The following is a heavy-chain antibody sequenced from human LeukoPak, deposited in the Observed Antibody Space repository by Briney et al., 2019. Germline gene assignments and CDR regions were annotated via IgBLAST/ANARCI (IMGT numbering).Heavy chain of an antibody. CDR1: GGSISSGGYY. Sequence: SETLSLTCTVSGGSISSGGYYWSWIRQHPGKGLEWIGYMYYSGSTYHNPSLKSRVTISVDTSKNQFSLKLSSVTDADTAVYYCARVGSDGSYFDYWGQGPLVTVSS. CDR3: ARVGSDGSYFDY. D-gene: IGHD1-26*01. V-gene: IGHV4-31*03. J-gene: IGHJ4*02. CDR2: MYYSGST.